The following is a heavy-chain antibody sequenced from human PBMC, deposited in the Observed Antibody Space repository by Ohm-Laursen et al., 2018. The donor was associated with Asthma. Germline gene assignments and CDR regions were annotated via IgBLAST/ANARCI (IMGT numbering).Heavy chain of an antibody. CDR2: IKSDGGSI. CDR1: GFTFSSYC. V-gene: IGHV3-74*01. Sequence: SLRLSCAASGFTFSSYCMHWLRQDPGKGLVWVSRIKSDGGSISYADSVKGRFTISRDNAKSTLYLQMNSLRPEDTAVYFCASSRYSSSMAGGQGTRVTVSS. J-gene: IGHJ4*02. D-gene: IGHD6-13*01. CDR3: ASSRYSSSMA.